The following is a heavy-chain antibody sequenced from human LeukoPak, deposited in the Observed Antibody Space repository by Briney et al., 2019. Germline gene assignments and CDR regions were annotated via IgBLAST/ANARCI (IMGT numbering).Heavy chain of an antibody. V-gene: IGHV3-30*02. CDR1: GFTFKSYG. Sequence: GGSLRLSCTASGFTFKSYGFHWVRQAPGKGLEWVAFVRYDGGRTQYADSVKGRLTISRDNSKTTLFLQMNSLRAEDTALYYCARRQDFWSAYYHPDFDYWGQGTLVTVSS. D-gene: IGHD3-3*01. CDR2: VRYDGGRT. CDR3: ARRQDFWSAYYHPDFDY. J-gene: IGHJ4*02.